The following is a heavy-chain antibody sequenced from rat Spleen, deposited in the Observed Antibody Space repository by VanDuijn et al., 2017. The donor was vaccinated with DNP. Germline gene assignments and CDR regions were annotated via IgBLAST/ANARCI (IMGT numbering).Heavy chain of an antibody. CDR2: ITYDGSST. CDR3: ARRNNGDY. CDR1: GFTFSDYN. D-gene: IGHD1-10*01. J-gene: IGHJ2*01. Sequence: EVQLVESGGGLVQPGRSLKLSCAASGFTFSDYNMAWVRQAPKKGLEWVATITYDGSSTYYRDSVKGRFTISRDNARSTLALQMDSLRSEDTATYFCARRNNGDYWGQGVMVTVSS. V-gene: IGHV5-7*01.